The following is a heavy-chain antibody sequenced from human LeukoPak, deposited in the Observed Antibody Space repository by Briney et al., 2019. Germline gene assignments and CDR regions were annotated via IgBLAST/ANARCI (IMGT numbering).Heavy chain of an antibody. CDR3: ARDKVGSTVVVPAFDY. Sequence: GGSLRLSCAASGFTFSSYTMNWVRQAPGKGLEWVSFISGSSSYIYYADSVKCRFTISRDNAKNSLYLQMSSLRAEDTAVYYCARDKVGSTVVVPAFDYWGQGTLVTVSS. V-gene: IGHV3-21*01. CDR2: ISGSSSYI. CDR1: GFTFSSYT. D-gene: IGHD2-2*01. J-gene: IGHJ4*02.